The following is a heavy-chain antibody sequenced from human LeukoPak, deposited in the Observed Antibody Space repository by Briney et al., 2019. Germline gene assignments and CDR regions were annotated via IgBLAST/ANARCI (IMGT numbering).Heavy chain of an antibody. Sequence: PGGSLRLSCTASGFSFSSYWMSGVRPAPGKGLDGVANIRQDGSEKYYLDSVKGRFTISRDNAKESVHLHMNSVRAEDTAVYYCARVGERDKFALIGGRFDSWGQGTLVTVSS. V-gene: IGHV3-7*01. CDR1: GFSFSSYW. CDR3: ARVGERDKFALIGGRFDS. J-gene: IGHJ5*01. D-gene: IGHD2-21*01. CDR2: IRQDGSEK.